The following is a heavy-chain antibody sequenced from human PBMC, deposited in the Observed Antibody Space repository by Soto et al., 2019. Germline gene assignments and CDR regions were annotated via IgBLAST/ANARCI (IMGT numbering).Heavy chain of an antibody. CDR3: AKTVRPAAGAFDI. V-gene: IGHV3-30*18. CDR2: ISYDGSNK. D-gene: IGHD6-13*01. CDR1: GFTFSSYG. Sequence: PGGSLRLSCAASGFTFSSYGMHWVRQAPGKGLEWVAVISYDGSNKYYADSVKGRFTISRDNSKNTLYLQMNSLRAEDTAVYYCAKTVRPAAGAFDIWGQGTMVTVSS. J-gene: IGHJ3*02.